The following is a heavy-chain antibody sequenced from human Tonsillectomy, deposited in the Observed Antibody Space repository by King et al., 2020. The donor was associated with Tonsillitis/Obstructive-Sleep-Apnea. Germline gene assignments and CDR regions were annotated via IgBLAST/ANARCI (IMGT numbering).Heavy chain of an antibody. J-gene: IGHJ4*02. CDR1: GGSISSSSYY. Sequence: QLQESGPGLVKPSETLSPTCTVSGGSISSSSYYWGWIRQSPGKGLEWIASIYYSGSTYYNPSLKSRVTISVDTSKNQFSLKLSSVTAADTAVYYCARRAGYSSSILDYWGQGTLVTVSS. V-gene: IGHV4-39*01. CDR2: IYYSGST. D-gene: IGHD6-6*01. CDR3: ARRAGYSSSILDY.